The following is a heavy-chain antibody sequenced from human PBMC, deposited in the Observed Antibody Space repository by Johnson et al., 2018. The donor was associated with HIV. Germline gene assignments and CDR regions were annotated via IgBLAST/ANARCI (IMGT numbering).Heavy chain of an antibody. Sequence: VQLVESGGGSVQSGGSLRLSCAASGFTFSSYAMHWVRQAPGKGLEWVAVISYDGSNKYYADSVKGRFTISRDNSKNTLYLQMNSLRAEDTAVYYCAKDHWVVGSWQAFDIWGQGTMVTVSS. CDR1: GFTFSSYA. D-gene: IGHD6-13*01. V-gene: IGHV3-30-3*01. CDR3: AKDHWVVGSWQAFDI. CDR2: ISYDGSNK. J-gene: IGHJ3*02.